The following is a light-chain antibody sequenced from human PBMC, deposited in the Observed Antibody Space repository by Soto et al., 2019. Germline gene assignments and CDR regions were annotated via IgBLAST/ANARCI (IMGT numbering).Light chain of an antibody. V-gene: IGKV3-20*01. Sequence: EIVLTQSPGTLSLSPGERATLSFRAIQSVSSSYLTWYQQKGGQAPRLLIYGASSRATGTPDRFSGSGSGTDFTLTISRLEAEDFVVYYCQYYGHSPPVTFGGGTKVDI. CDR3: QYYGHSPPVT. J-gene: IGKJ4*01. CDR1: QSVSSSY. CDR2: GAS.